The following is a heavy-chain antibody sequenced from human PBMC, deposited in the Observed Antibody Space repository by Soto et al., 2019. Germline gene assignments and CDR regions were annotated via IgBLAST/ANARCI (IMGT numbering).Heavy chain of an antibody. D-gene: IGHD4-17*01. CDR2: ISSNSATI. V-gene: IGHV3-9*02. J-gene: IGHJ4*02. CDR3: VKDMKWGGMTTIHYFDS. CDR1: GFIADDYA. Sequence: EVQLVESGGGLVQPGRSLRLSCVASGFIADDYAMHWVRQAPGKGLEWVSGISSNSATINYADSVKGRFTSSRDNAKNSLFLQMTRLRPEDTAFYYCVKDMKWGGMTTIHYFDSWGQGTLVTVSS.